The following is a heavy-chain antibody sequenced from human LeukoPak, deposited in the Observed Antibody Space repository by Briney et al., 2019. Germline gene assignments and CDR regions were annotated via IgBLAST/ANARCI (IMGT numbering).Heavy chain of an antibody. J-gene: IGHJ6*02. V-gene: IGHV1-69*13. Sequence: GASVKVSCKASGYTFTSYAMNWVRQAPGQGLEWMGGIIPIFGTANYAQRFQGRVTITADESTSTAYMELGSLRSEDTAVYYCASPTYGDYGSLRTQGPRSYYYYGMDVWGQGTTVTVSS. CDR2: IIPIFGTA. CDR1: GYTFTSYA. D-gene: IGHD4-17*01. CDR3: ASPTYGDYGSLRTQGPRSYYYYGMDV.